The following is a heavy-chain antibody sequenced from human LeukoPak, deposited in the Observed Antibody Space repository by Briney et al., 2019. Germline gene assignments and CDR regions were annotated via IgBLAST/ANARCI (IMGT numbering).Heavy chain of an antibody. CDR2: ISAYNGNT. D-gene: IGHD3-10*01. V-gene: IGHV1-18*01. CDR1: GYTFTSYG. J-gene: IGHJ6*02. CDR3: VSSRGRYYYYGMDV. Sequence: ASVKVSCKASGYTFTSYGISWVRQAPGQGLEWMGWISAYNGNTNYAQKLQGRVTMTTDTSTGTAYMELRSLRSDDTAVYYCVSSRGRYYYYGMDVWGQGTTVTVSS.